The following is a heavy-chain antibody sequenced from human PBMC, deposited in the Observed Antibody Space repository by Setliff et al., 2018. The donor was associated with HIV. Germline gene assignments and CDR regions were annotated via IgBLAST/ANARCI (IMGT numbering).Heavy chain of an antibody. D-gene: IGHD4-17*01. Sequence: SVKVSCKASGGTFSSYGVNWVRQAPGQRLEWMGGIFPFFGSANYAQKFQGRVTITADVSTSTIYMELSSLTSEDTAVYYCARGADGDYRYYMDVWGRGTTVTVSS. CDR2: IFPFFGSA. J-gene: IGHJ6*03. CDR3: ARGADGDYRYYMDV. CDR1: GGTFSSYG. V-gene: IGHV1-69*13.